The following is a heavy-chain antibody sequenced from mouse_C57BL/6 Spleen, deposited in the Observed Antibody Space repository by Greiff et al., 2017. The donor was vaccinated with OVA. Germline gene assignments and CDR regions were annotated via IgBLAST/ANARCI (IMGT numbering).Heavy chain of an antibody. CDR1: GYTFTSYW. J-gene: IGHJ4*01. CDR2: IDPSDSYT. CDR3: ASRNYYGRGYAMDY. V-gene: IGHV1-69*01. D-gene: IGHD1-1*01. Sequence: VQLQQPGAELVMPGASVKLSCKASGYTFTSYWMHWVKQRPGQGLEWIGEIDPSDSYTNYNQKFKGKSTLTGDKSSSTAYMQLSSLTSEDSAVXYCASRNYYGRGYAMDYWGQGTSVTVSS.